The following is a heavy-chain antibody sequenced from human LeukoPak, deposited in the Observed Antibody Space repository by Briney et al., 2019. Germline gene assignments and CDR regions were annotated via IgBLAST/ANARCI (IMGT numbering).Heavy chain of an antibody. V-gene: IGHV3-73*01. D-gene: IGHD2-8*01. CDR2: IRSKTDNYAT. CDR3: AGHGTFTNYYYTMDV. Sequence: GGSLKLSCGPSGFTFSGSTMHWVRQASGKGLEWVGRIRSKTDNYATAYAASVKGRFTISRDDSKNTTYLQMNSLKTEDTAVYYCAGHGTFTNYYYTMDVWGQGTTVTVSS. J-gene: IGHJ6*02. CDR1: GFTFSGST.